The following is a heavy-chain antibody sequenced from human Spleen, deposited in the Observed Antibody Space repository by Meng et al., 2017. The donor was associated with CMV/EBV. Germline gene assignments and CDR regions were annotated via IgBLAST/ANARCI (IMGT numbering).Heavy chain of an antibody. CDR3: ARVPAASDAFDI. Sequence: GESLKISCTTSGFTFSGYEMNWVRQAPGKGPEWLAYISPSGRTIYYADSVKGRFTISRDDAKNSLYLQMNSLRAEDTAVYYCARVPAASDAFDIWGQGTMVTVSS. CDR2: ISPSGRTI. D-gene: IGHD2-2*01. J-gene: IGHJ3*02. CDR1: GFTFSGYE. V-gene: IGHV3-48*03.